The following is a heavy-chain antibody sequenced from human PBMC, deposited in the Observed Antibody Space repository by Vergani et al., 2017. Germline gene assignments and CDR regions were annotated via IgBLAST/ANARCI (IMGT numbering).Heavy chain of an antibody. D-gene: IGHD2-2*01. V-gene: IGHV3-30*02. J-gene: IGHJ6*02. CDR2: LRYDGSNE. Sequence: QVQLVESGGGVVQPGGSLRLSCAASGFSFSTYGMHWARQAPGRGLEWVAFLRYDGSNEYYGDAVKGRFIISRDNSKNMLSLEMHSLRPEDTAVYYCANSYCXSLSCYAFYGMEVWGQGTTVTVSS. CDR1: GFSFSTYG. CDR3: ANSYCXSLSCYAFYGMEV.